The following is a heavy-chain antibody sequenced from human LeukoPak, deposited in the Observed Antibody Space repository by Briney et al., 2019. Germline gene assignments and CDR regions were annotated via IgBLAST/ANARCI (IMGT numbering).Heavy chain of an antibody. Sequence: PSETLSLTCAVSGGSISSNNWWSWVRQPPGRGLEWIGEISHSGSTNYYPSLKSRVAVSLDKSKNQYSLKLTSVTAADTAVYYCARGRYLTTSGGAAAGFLDYWGQGSLVTVST. D-gene: IGHD6-13*01. J-gene: IGHJ4*02. CDR1: GGSISSNNW. CDR2: ISHSGST. V-gene: IGHV4-4*02. CDR3: ARGRYLTTSGGAAAGFLDY.